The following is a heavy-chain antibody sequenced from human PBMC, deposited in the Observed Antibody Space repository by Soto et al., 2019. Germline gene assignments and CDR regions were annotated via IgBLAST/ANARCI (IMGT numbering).Heavy chain of an antibody. CDR1: GGSISSGDYY. J-gene: IGHJ4*02. V-gene: IGHV4-31*03. Sequence: QVQLQESGPGLVKPSQTLSLTCSVSGGSISSGDYYWNWIRQHPGKGLEWIGYIYHRGSTKYNPFLKKRVTISVDTSKNQISLKLSSLSAADTAVYYCARAESVGHPVVPDYWCQGTLVTVSS. CDR2: IYHRGST. D-gene: IGHD2-21*01. CDR3: ARAESVGHPVVPDY.